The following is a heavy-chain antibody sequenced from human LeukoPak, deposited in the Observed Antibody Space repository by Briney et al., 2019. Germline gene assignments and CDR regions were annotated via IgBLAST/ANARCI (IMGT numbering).Heavy chain of an antibody. D-gene: IGHD3-10*01. CDR1: GGTFSSYA. J-gene: IGHJ4*02. V-gene: IGHV1-69*06. Sequence: ASVTVSCTASGGTFSSYASSWVRQAPGQGLEWMGGIIPVFGTANYPQKFQGRVTITADKSTSTAYVELSSLRSEDTAVYYCARSDYYGSGNPPSDYYFDYWGQGTLVTVSS. CDR3: ARSDYYGSGNPPSDYYFDY. CDR2: IIPVFGTA.